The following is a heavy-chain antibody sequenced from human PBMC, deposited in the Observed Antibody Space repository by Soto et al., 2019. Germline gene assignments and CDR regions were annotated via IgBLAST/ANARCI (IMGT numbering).Heavy chain of an antibody. CDR2: ISAYNGNT. D-gene: IGHD5-12*01. J-gene: IGHJ6*02. V-gene: IGHV1-18*01. CDR3: ARDLVDIVATPFYYYYGMDV. CDR1: GYTFTIYG. Sequence: GASVKVSCKASGYTFTIYGISCVLQSPLQGLDGMGWISAYNGNTNYAQKLQGRVTMTTDTSTSTAYMELRSLRSDDTAVYYCARDLVDIVATPFYYYYGMDVWGQGATVTVSS.